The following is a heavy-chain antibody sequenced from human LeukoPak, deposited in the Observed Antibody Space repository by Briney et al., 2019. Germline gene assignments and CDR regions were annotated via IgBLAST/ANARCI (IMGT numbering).Heavy chain of an antibody. Sequence: ASVKVSCKASGYTFTSYDINWVRQATGQGREWMGWMNPNSGNTGYAQKFQGRVTMTRNTSISTAYMELSSLRSEDTAVYYCARENYGDYGFDYWGQGTLVTVSS. CDR3: ARENYGDYGFDY. V-gene: IGHV1-8*01. CDR2: MNPNSGNT. J-gene: IGHJ4*02. CDR1: GYTFTSYD. D-gene: IGHD4-17*01.